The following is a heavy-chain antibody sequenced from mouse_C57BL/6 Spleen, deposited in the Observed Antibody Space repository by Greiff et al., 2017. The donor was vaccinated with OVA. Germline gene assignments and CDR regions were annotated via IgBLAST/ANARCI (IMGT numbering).Heavy chain of an antibody. CDR1: GYAFSSYW. Sequence: QVQLQQSGAELVKPGASVKISCKASGYAFSSYWMNWVKQRPGKGLEGIGQIYPGDGDTNYNGKFKGKATLTADKSSSTAYMQLSSLTSEDSAVYFCARSDDGNYDGFADWGQGTLVTVSA. J-gene: IGHJ3*01. CDR2: IYPGDGDT. V-gene: IGHV1-80*01. CDR3: ARSDDGNYDGFAD. D-gene: IGHD2-1*01.